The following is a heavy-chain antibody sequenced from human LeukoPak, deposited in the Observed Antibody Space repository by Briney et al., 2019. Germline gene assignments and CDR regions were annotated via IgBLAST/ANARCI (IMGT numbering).Heavy chain of an antibody. CDR3: ARGHLVGTTSAYYYMDV. CDR2: IYGGRIT. CDR1: GFTDSSNY. Sequence: GGSLRLSCAASGFTDSSNYMSWVRQAPGKGLEWVSLIYGGRITYYADYVKGRFTISRDNSKNTLYLQMNSLRAEDTAVYYCARGHLVGTTSAYYYMDVWGKGTTVTVSS. D-gene: IGHD1-26*01. J-gene: IGHJ6*03. V-gene: IGHV3-53*01.